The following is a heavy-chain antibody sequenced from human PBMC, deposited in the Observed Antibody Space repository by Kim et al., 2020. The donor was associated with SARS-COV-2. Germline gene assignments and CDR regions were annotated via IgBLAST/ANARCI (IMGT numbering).Heavy chain of an antibody. V-gene: IGHV3-15*01. CDR2: IKSKTDGGTT. CDR3: TTDLVRYDFWSGSLYYFAS. J-gene: IGHJ4*02. CDR1: GFTFSNAW. D-gene: IGHD3-3*01. Sequence: GGSLRLSCAASGFTFSNAWMSWVRQAPGKGLEWVGRIKSKTDGGTTDYAAPVKGRFTISRDDSKNTLYLQMNSLKPEDTAVYYCTTDLVRYDFWSGSLYYFASWGQGTLVTVSS.